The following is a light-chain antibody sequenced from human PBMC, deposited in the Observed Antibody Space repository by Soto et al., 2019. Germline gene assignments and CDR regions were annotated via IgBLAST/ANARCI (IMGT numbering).Light chain of an antibody. CDR1: QSISSW. CDR2: DAS. CDR3: QQYNSDPWT. J-gene: IGKJ1*01. V-gene: IGKV1-5*01. Sequence: DIQMTQSPSTLSASVGDRVTITCRASQSISSWLAWYQQKPGKAPKLLIYDASSLESGVPSRFSGSGSGTEFTLTISSLPPDDFATYYCQQYNSDPWTFGQGTKVELK.